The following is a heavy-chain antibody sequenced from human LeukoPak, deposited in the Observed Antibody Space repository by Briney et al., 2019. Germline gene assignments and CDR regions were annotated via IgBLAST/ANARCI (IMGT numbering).Heavy chain of an antibody. D-gene: IGHD5-12*01. Sequence: ASETLSLTCTVSGGSISSYYWSWIRQPPGKGLEWIGYIYYSGSTNYNPSLKSRVTISVDTSKNQFSLKLSSVTAADTAVYYCARRSRWLRLGYFDYWGQGTLVTVSS. CDR1: GGSISSYY. CDR2: IYYSGST. CDR3: ARRSRWLRLGYFDY. V-gene: IGHV4-59*12. J-gene: IGHJ4*02.